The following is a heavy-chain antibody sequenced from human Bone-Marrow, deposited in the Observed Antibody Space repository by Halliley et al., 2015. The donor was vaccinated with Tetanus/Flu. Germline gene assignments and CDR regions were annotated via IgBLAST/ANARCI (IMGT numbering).Heavy chain of an antibody. CDR1: GGTISSYY. D-gene: IGHD4-17*01. CDR3: ARDHCNAYGDYGVDAFDI. V-gene: IGHV4-59*01. CDR2: IYYRGNT. Sequence: TLSLTCTVSGGTISSYYWSWIRQPPGKGLEWVGYIYYRGNTNYNPSLKSRVTISVDTAKNQFSLKLTSVTAADTAVYYCARDHCNAYGDYGVDAFDIWGQGTMVTVSS. J-gene: IGHJ3*02.